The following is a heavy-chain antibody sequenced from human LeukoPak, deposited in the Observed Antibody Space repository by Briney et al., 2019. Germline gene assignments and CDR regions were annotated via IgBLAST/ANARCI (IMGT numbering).Heavy chain of an antibody. V-gene: IGHV3-23*01. J-gene: IGHJ4*02. Sequence: GGSLRLSCAASGLTFSNYAMTWVREAPGKGLEWVSSITAGGGTSYTDSVKGRFTVYRDNSKNTLCLQMNSLRAEDTAVYYCAKRAIGSGSQLRPAFDYWGQGTLVTVSS. CDR1: GLTFSNYA. D-gene: IGHD3-10*01. CDR3: AKRAIGSGSQLRPAFDY. CDR2: ITAGGGT.